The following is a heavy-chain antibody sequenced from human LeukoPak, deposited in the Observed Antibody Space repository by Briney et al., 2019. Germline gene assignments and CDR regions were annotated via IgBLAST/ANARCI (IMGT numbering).Heavy chain of an antibody. Sequence: SETLSLTCTVSGGSISSSSYYWGWIRQPPGKGLEWIGSIYYSGSTYYNPSLKSRVTISVDTSKNQFSLKLSSVTAADTAVYYCARLSDYDFWSGYPLDYWGQGTLVTVSS. CDR3: ARLSDYDFWSGYPLDY. CDR1: GGSISSSSYY. J-gene: IGHJ4*02. V-gene: IGHV4-39*01. D-gene: IGHD3-3*01. CDR2: IYYSGST.